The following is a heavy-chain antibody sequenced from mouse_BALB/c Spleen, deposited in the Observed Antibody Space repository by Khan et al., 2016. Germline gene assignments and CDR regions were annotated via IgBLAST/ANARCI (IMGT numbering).Heavy chain of an antibody. V-gene: IGHV1-7*01. Sequence: VQLVESGAELAKPGASVKMSCKASGYTFTSYWMHWVKQRPGQGLEWIGYINPSTGYIEYNQKFKDKATLTADKSSSTAYMQLSSLTSEDSAVXYCARDGSPCYFDYWGQGTSLTVSS. CDR1: GYTFTSYW. CDR3: ARDGSPCYFDY. D-gene: IGHD2-3*01. J-gene: IGHJ2*02. CDR2: INPSTGYI.